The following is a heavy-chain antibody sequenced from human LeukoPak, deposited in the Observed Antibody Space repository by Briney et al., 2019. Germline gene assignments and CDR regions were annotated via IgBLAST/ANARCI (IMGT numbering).Heavy chain of an antibody. Sequence: GGSLRLSCAASGFTFSSYSMNWVGQAPGKGLEWVSSISSSSSHIYYADSVKGRFTVSRDNAKNSLYLQMNSLRAEDTAVYYCARHNSGSYDLEYWGQGTLVTVSS. J-gene: IGHJ4*02. CDR3: ARHNSGSYDLEY. D-gene: IGHD3-10*01. CDR2: ISSSSSHI. CDR1: GFTFSSYS. V-gene: IGHV3-21*01.